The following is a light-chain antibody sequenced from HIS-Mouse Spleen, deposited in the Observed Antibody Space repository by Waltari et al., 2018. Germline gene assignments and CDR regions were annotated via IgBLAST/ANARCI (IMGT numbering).Light chain of an antibody. Sequence: QSALTQPASVSGSPGQSITITCTGTSSDVGSYNLVSWYQKHPGKAPKLMIYEGSKRPSGVSNRFSGSKSGNTASLTISGLQAEDEADYYCCSYAGSSTFEVFGGGTKLTVL. CDR3: CSYAGSSTFEV. V-gene: IGLV2-23*03. CDR1: SSDVGSYNL. CDR2: EGS. J-gene: IGLJ2*01.